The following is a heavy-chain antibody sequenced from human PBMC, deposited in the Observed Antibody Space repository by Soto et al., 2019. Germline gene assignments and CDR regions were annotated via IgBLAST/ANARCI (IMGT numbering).Heavy chain of an antibody. Sequence: LRLSCAASGCTFSSYGMHWVRQAPGKGLQWVAAISYDASNKYYVDSVKGRFTVSRDNSKNTLYLQMNSLRAEDTAMYYCAKGVVEVIVATATDVWGQGTTVTVSS. CDR3: AKGVVEVIVATATDV. V-gene: IGHV3-30*18. CDR1: GCTFSSYG. CDR2: ISYDASNK. J-gene: IGHJ6*02. D-gene: IGHD5-12*01.